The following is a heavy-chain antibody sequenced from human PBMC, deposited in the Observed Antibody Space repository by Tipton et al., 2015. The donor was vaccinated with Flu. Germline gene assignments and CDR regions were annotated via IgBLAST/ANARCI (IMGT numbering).Heavy chain of an antibody. CDR3: ARDLLPYCGGDCYQGVDY. J-gene: IGHJ4*02. D-gene: IGHD2-21*02. V-gene: IGHV1-46*01. CDR1: GYTFTSYY. Sequence: QLVQSGAEVKKPGASVKVSCTPSGYTFTSYYMHWVRQAPGQGLEWMGIINPSGGSASYAQKFQGRVTMTRDTSTSTVYMELSSLRSEDTAVYYCARDLLPYCGGDCYQGVDYWGQGTLVTVSS. CDR2: INPSGGSA.